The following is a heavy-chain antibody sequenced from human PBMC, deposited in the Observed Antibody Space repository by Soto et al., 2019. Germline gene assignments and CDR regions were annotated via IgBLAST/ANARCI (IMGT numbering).Heavy chain of an antibody. CDR3: ARINLEYCAGDCYSRAFDI. V-gene: IGHV3-33*01. D-gene: IGHD2-21*02. CDR2: IRYDGSNK. CDR1: GFTFSSYG. Sequence: QVQLVESGGGVVQPGRSLRLSCAASGFTFSSYGMHWVRQAPGKGLEWVAIIRYDGSNKYYADSVKGRFTISRDNSKNTLYLQMNSLRAEDTAVYYCARINLEYCAGDCYSRAFDIWGQGTMVTVSS. J-gene: IGHJ3*02.